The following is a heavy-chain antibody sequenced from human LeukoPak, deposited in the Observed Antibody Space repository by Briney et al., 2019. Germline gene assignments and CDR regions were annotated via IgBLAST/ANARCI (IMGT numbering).Heavy chain of an antibody. V-gene: IGHV3-30*03. D-gene: IGHD7-27*01. Sequence: GGSLRLSCAASGFTFSSYGMHWVRQAPGKGLEWVAVISYDGSNKYYADSVKGRFTISRDNSKNTLYLQMNSLRAEDTAVYYCARSRIPNWGSAADSWGQGTLVPVSS. CDR2: ISYDGSNK. CDR3: ARSRIPNWGSAADS. J-gene: IGHJ4*02. CDR1: GFTFSSYG.